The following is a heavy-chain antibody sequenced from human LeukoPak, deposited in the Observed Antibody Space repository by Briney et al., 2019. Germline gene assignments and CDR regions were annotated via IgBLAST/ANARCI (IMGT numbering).Heavy chain of an antibody. CDR3: ARQQNIRGVIIKVDY. CDR1: GFTFSNCA. CDR2: ISNSYGNT. V-gene: IGHV3-23*01. Sequence: QPGGSLRLSCVASGFTFSNCAMSWVRHTPGKGLEWVSGISNSYGNTYYADSVKGRFAISRDNSKNPLYLQMNNLRIEDTAVYYCARQQNIRGVIIKVDYWGQGTLSPSPQ. J-gene: IGHJ4*02. D-gene: IGHD3-10*01.